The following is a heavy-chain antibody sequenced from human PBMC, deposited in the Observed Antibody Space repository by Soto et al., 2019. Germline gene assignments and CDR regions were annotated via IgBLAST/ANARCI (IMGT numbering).Heavy chain of an antibody. D-gene: IGHD3-10*01. J-gene: IGHJ6*02. CDR1: GGSISSGGYY. V-gene: IGHV4-31*02. CDR3: ARSGGNSYYYGMDV. Sequence: QAQLQESGPGLVKPSQTLSLTCSVSGGSISSGGYYWSWIRQPPGKGLEWIGYIYYSANTHYNPSLKGRVSISADTSKNQFSLNLSSVTAADTAVYYCARSGGNSYYYGMDVWGQGTTVTVSS. CDR2: IYYSANT.